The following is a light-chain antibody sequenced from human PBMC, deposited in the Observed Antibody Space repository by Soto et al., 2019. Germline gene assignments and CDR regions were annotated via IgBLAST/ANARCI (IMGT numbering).Light chain of an antibody. J-gene: IGLJ2*01. CDR2: VNN. CDR1: SSNIGNNF. CDR3: QSYDTSLGGPI. Sequence: QSVLTQPPSVSAAPGQRVTISCSGSSSNIGNNFVSWYQHLPGTAPKLLMYVNNNRPSGVPDRFSGSKSGTSASLAITGLQAEDEADYYCQSYDTSLGGPIFGGGTKVTVL. V-gene: IGLV1-40*01.